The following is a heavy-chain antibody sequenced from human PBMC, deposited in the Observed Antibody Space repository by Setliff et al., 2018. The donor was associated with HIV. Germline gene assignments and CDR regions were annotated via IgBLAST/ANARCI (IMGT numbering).Heavy chain of an antibody. J-gene: IGHJ4*01. V-gene: IGHV4-59*02. CDR1: DDSVSTFY. CDR3: APGEGVASTYYHD. Sequence: SETLSLTCTVSDDSVSTFYWNWIRQPPGKGLEWIGFIHHTGSTVSNPSLKSQVTILMDLSRNQLSLHLASVTTADTAVYFCAPGEGVASTYYHDWGQGTQVTVSS. CDR2: IHHTGST. D-gene: IGHD7-27*01.